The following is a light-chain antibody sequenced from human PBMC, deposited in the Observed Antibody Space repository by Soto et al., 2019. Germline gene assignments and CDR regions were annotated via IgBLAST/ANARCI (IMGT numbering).Light chain of an antibody. CDR1: QSVSSS. J-gene: IGKJ2*01. CDR3: QQYGTSPYT. CDR2: GAA. V-gene: IGKV3-20*01. Sequence: EIVLTQSPGTLSLSPGERATLSCRSSQSVSSSLAWYQHKPGQAPRLLIYGAASRATGLPDRFSGSGSGTDFTLTISSLEPEDFAVYFCQQYGTSPYTFGQGTKLEIK.